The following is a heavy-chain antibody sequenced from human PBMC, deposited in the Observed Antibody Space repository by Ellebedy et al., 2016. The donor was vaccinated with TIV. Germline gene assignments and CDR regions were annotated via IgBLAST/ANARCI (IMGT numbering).Heavy chain of an antibody. D-gene: IGHD5-12*01. J-gene: IGHJ3*02. Sequence: SETLSLTCTVSGGSISSYYWSWIRQPPGKGLEWIGYIYYSGSTNYNPSLKSRVTISVDTSKNHFSLKLSSVTAADTAVYYCAREPPSYVDNWHGAFDIWGQGTMVTVSS. CDR1: GGSISSYY. CDR2: IYYSGST. CDR3: AREPPSYVDNWHGAFDI. V-gene: IGHV4-59*01.